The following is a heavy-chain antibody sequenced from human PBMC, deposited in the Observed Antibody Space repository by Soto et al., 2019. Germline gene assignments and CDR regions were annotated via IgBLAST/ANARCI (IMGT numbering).Heavy chain of an antibody. Sequence: WGSLRLSCTASGFTFRSFTINWCGQSPFKGLEWVSTISSNSAYIYYTDALRGRFTISRDNAKNSLHLQMNSLRAEDTAVYYCTRDASRDSSARGWFDPWGPGTLVTVSS. CDR2: ISSNSAYI. D-gene: IGHD6-13*01. J-gene: IGHJ5*02. CDR1: GFTFRSFT. V-gene: IGHV3-21*01. CDR3: TRDASRDSSARGWFDP.